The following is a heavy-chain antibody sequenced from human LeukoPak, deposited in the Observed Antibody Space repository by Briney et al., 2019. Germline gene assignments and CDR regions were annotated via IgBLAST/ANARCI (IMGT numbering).Heavy chain of an antibody. Sequence: GGSLRLSCAASGFTFSTYEMNWVRQAPGKGLEWVSYISSSGSTTYYADSVKGRFTISRDSAKNSVYLQMNSLRVEDTAVYFCARARIAAPLLDYWGQGSLVTVSS. V-gene: IGHV3-48*03. D-gene: IGHD6-13*01. J-gene: IGHJ4*02. CDR1: GFTFSTYE. CDR2: ISSSGSTT. CDR3: ARARIAAPLLDY.